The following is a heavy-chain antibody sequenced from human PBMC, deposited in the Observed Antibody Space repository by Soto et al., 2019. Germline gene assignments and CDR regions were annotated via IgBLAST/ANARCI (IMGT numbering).Heavy chain of an antibody. CDR2: ISASGGRT. V-gene: IGHV3-23*01. Sequence: GGSLRLSCAASGFTFSNYAMSWVRQAPGKGLEWVSAISASGGRTYYADSVKGRFTISRDNSKNTLDLQVNSLRAEDTAVYYCAKDESGGTYFYYFDYWGQGTLVTVSS. J-gene: IGHJ4*02. CDR3: AKDESGGTYFYYFDY. CDR1: GFTFSNYA. D-gene: IGHD1-26*01.